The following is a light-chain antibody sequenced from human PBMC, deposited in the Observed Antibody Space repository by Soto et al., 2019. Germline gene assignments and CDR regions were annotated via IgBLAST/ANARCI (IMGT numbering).Light chain of an antibody. Sequence: EIVMTHSPATLSLSPVERATLACRASQSVSSNLAWYQQKPGQAPRLLIYGASNRATGIPARFSGSGSGTDFTLTISSLEPEDSAVYYCQQRYNWLTFGGGTKVDIK. CDR3: QQRYNWLT. V-gene: IGKV3-11*01. CDR2: GAS. CDR1: QSVSSN. J-gene: IGKJ4*01.